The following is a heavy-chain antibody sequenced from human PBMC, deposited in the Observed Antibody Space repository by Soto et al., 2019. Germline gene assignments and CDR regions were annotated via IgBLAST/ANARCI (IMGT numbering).Heavy chain of an antibody. J-gene: IGHJ4*02. CDR1: GFTFSSYS. CDR3: ARERRHSSSWYHDY. Sequence: EVQLVESGGGLVKPGGSLRLSCAASGFTFSSYSMNWVRQAPGKGLEWVSSISSSSSYIYYADSVKGRFTISRDNAKNSLYLQMNSLRAEDTAVYYCARERRHSSSWYHDYWGQGTLVTVSS. D-gene: IGHD6-13*01. V-gene: IGHV3-21*01. CDR2: ISSSSSYI.